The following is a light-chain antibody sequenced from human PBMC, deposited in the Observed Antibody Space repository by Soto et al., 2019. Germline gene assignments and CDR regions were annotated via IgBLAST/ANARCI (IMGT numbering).Light chain of an antibody. CDR1: SRDVRNYNL. CDR2: EGS. Sequence: QSVLTQPASVSGSPGQSITISCTGTSRDVRNYNLVSWYQQHPGKAPKLIIYEGSKRPSGVSNRFSGYKSGNTASLTISGLQAEDEADYSCCSYAGANWVFGGGTKLPV. J-gene: IGLJ3*02. CDR3: CSYAGANWV. V-gene: IGLV2-23*01.